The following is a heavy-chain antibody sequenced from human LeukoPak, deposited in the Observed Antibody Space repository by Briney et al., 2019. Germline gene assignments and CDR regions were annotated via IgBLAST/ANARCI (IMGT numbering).Heavy chain of an antibody. Sequence: GGSLRLSCAASGFTFSNYAMHWVRQAPGKGLEYVSAISSNGGSTYYANSVKGRFTISRDNSKNTLYLQMSSLRAEDTAVYYCVKSGYSTLSDVDCWGQGTLVTVSS. CDR3: VKSGYSTLSDVDC. CDR2: ISSNGGST. V-gene: IGHV3-64D*06. CDR1: GFTFSNYA. D-gene: IGHD5-12*01. J-gene: IGHJ4*02.